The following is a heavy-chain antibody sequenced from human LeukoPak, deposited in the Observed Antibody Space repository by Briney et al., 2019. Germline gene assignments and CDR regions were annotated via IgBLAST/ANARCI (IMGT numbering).Heavy chain of an antibody. V-gene: IGHV3-21*04. Sequence: GGSLRLSCAASGFTFSSYSMNWVRQAPGKGLEWVSSISSSSSYIYYADSVKGRFTISRDNAKNSLYLQMNSLRAEDTALYYCAKSWQLVRGDNYYYYYGMDVWGQGTTVTVSS. J-gene: IGHJ6*02. CDR3: AKSWQLVRGDNYYYYYGMDV. CDR1: GFTFSSYS. CDR2: ISSSSSYI. D-gene: IGHD6-13*01.